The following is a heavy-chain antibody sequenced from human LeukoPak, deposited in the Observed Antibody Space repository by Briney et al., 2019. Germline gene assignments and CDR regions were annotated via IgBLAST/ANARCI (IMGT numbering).Heavy chain of an antibody. J-gene: IGHJ4*02. CDR2: ISSSGGNT. CDR1: GFTFSSYA. Sequence: GGSLRLSCAASGFTFSSYAMSWVRQAPGKGLEWVSAISSSGGNTYYADSVKGRFTISKVNSNNTLYLQMNSLRPEDTAVYYCARSFGSGTYLDSWGQGTLVTVSS. V-gene: IGHV3-23*01. CDR3: ARSFGSGTYLDS. D-gene: IGHD3-10*01.